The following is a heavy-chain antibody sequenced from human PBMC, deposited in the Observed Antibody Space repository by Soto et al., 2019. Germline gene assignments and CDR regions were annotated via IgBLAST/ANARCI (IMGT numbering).Heavy chain of an antibody. Sequence: QVQLVQSGAEVKKPGSSVKVSCKASGGTFSSYAISWVRQAPGQGLEWMGGIIPIFGTANYAQKFQGGVTSTADESTSTAYMELSSLRSDDRAVYYCARDKDGYRLNLDYWGQGTLVTVSS. CDR1: GGTFSSYA. CDR3: ARDKDGYRLNLDY. D-gene: IGHD5-12*01. V-gene: IGHV1-69*12. CDR2: IIPIFGTA. J-gene: IGHJ4*02.